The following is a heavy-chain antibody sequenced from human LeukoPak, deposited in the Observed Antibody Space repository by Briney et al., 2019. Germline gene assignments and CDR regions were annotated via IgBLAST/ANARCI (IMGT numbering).Heavy chain of an antibody. D-gene: IGHD5-12*01. CDR1: GGSISSSSYH. CDR2: IYYSGST. Sequence: PSETLSLTCTVSGGSISSSSYHWGWIRQPPGKGLEWIGSIYYSGSTYYNPSLKSRVTISVDTSKNQFSLKLSSVTAADTAVYYCASGTPSGYYFDYWGQGTLVTVSS. CDR3: ASGTPSGYYFDY. J-gene: IGHJ4*02. V-gene: IGHV4-39*07.